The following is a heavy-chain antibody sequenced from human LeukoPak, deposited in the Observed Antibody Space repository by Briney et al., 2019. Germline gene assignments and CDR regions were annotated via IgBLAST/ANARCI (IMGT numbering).Heavy chain of an antibody. CDR2: IYTSGST. J-gene: IGHJ6*03. V-gene: IGHV4-4*07. Sequence: PSETLSLTCTVSGGSISSYYWSWIRQPAGKGLEWIGRIYTSGSTNYNPSLKSRVTMSVDTSKNQFSLKLSSVTAADTAVYYCARDGDYGGNQGTWYYYYMDVWGKGTTVTVSS. CDR3: ARDGDYGGNQGTWYYYYMDV. CDR1: GGSISSYY. D-gene: IGHD4-23*01.